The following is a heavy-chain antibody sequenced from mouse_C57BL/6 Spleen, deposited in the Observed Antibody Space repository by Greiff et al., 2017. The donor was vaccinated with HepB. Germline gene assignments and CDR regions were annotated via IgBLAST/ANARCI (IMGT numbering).Heavy chain of an antibody. V-gene: IGHV7-3*01. J-gene: IGHJ1*03. CDR1: GFTFTDYY. Sequence: VQLKESGGGLVQPGGSLSLSCAASGFTFTDYYMSWVRQPPGKALEWLGFIRNKANGYTTEYSASVKGRFTISRDNSQSILYLQMNALRAEDSATYYCARSFTTVVATGYFDVWGTGTTVTVSS. CDR2: IRNKANGYTT. CDR3: ARSFTTVVATGYFDV. D-gene: IGHD1-1*01.